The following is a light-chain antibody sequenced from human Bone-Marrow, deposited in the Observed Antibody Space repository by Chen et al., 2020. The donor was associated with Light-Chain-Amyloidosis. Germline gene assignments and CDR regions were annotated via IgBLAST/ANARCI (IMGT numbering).Light chain of an antibody. CDR2: GAS. Sequence: DIVLTQSTRTLSLSSGEKASLSCRASQSVSSYYMAWYQQRRGQAPRLLIYGASKRADGIPDRFSGSGSGTDFTLTISRLEADDFAVYFCRQFLGSPWTFGQGTKVEVK. V-gene: IGKV3-20*01. CDR3: RQFLGSPWT. J-gene: IGKJ1*01. CDR1: QSVSSYY.